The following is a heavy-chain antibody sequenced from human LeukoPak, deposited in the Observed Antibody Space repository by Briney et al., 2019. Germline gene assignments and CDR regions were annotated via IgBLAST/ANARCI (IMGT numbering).Heavy chain of an antibody. J-gene: IGHJ2*01. V-gene: IGHV4-39*07. CDR2: IYHSGST. D-gene: IGHD2-2*01. CDR3: ARCPAGPPYYYFDL. CDR1: GDPISSGSYY. Sequence: SETLSPTCTVSGDPISSGSYYWSWIRQPPGKGLEWIGSIYHSGSTYYNPSLKSRVTISIDTSKNQFSLKLTSVTAADTAVYFCARCPAGPPYYYFDLWGRGTLVTVSS.